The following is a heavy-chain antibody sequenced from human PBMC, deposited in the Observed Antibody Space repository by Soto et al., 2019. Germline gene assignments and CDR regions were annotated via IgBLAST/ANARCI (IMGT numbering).Heavy chain of an antibody. CDR1: GFIFNTYG. CDR2: ISYDGSNK. Sequence: QVQLVESGGGVVQPGRSLRLSCAASGFIFNTYGMHWVRQAPGKGLEWVAVISYDGSNKYYAGSVKGRLTISRDNSKNTLYLQMNSVRAEDTAVYYCAKGQHCSTTSCYFYFYGMDVWGQGTKVAVSS. D-gene: IGHD2-2*01. V-gene: IGHV3-30*18. CDR3: AKGQHCSTTSCYFYFYGMDV. J-gene: IGHJ6*02.